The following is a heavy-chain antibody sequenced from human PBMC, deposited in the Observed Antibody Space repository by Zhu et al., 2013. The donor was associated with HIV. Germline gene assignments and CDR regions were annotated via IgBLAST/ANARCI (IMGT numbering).Heavy chain of an antibody. D-gene: IGHD6-19*01. J-gene: IGHJ6*03. Sequence: QVQLVQSGAEVKKPGSSVKVSCKASGGTFSSYAISWVRQAPGQGLEWMGGIIPIFGTANYAQKFQGRVTITADESTSTAYMELSSLRSEDTAVYYCARDGIAVAGSRDRGYYMDVWGKGTTVTVSS. CDR1: GGTFSSYA. V-gene: IGHV1-69*01. CDR2: IIPIFGTA. CDR3: ARDGIAVAGSRDRGYYMDV.